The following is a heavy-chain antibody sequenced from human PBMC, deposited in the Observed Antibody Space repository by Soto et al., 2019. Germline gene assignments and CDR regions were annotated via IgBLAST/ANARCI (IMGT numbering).Heavy chain of an antibody. J-gene: IGHJ4*02. V-gene: IGHV4-39*01. D-gene: IGHD6-19*01. CDR3: TDMRGQWLPRD. CDR1: GGFISGSDYY. CDR2: IYYSGTS. Sequence: PSQTLPLTCTVSGGFISGSDYYWGRIRQPPGKGLEWIGNIYYSGTSYSYPSLKSRVTMSVDTSKNQFSMKLSSVTAADTAVYYCTDMRGQWLPRDWGQGTLVTVSS.